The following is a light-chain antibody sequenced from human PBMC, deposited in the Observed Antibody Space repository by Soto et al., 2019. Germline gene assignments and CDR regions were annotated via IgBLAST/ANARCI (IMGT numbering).Light chain of an antibody. CDR1: SSNIGSNY. Sequence: QSVLTQPPSASGTPGQRVTISCSGSSSNIGSNYVYWYQQLPGTAPKLLIYRNNQRPSGVPDRFSGSKSGTSASLAISGLRSEDEADYYCAAWADSLSGLPYVFGTGTKLTVL. J-gene: IGLJ1*01. V-gene: IGLV1-47*01. CDR2: RNN. CDR3: AAWADSLSGLPYV.